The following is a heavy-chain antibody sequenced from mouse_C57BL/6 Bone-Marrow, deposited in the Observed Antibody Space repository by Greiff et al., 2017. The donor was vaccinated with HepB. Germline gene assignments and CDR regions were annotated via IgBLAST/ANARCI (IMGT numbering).Heavy chain of an antibody. J-gene: IGHJ1*03. CDR2: INPSTGGT. CDR3: ARGGRLPWDWYFDV. CDR1: GYSFTGYY. Sequence: VQLQQSGPELVKPGASVKISCKASGYSFTGYYMNWVKQSPEKCLEWIGEINPSTGGTTYNQKFKAKATLTVDKSSSTAYMQLKSLTSEDSAVYYCARGGRLPWDWYFDVWGTGTTVTVSS. V-gene: IGHV1-42*01. D-gene: IGHD2-2*01.